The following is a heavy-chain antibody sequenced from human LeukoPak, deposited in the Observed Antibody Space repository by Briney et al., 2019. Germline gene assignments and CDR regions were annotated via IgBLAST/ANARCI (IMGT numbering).Heavy chain of an antibody. Sequence: PGGSLRLSCAASGFTFSSYWMSWVRQAPGKGLEWVANIKQDGSEKYYVDSVKGRFTISRDNAKNSLYLQMNSLRDEDTAVYYCARGSGYCSSTSCYGSFDYWGQGTLVPVSS. CDR3: ARGSGYCSSTSCYGSFDY. CDR1: GFTFSSYW. D-gene: IGHD2-2*01. J-gene: IGHJ4*02. V-gene: IGHV3-7*04. CDR2: IKQDGSEK.